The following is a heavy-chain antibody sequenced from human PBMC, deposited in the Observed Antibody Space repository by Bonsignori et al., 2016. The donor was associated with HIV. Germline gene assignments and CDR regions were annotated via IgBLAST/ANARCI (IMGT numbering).Heavy chain of an antibody. CDR2: ISVYNGRT. V-gene: IGHV1-18*01. Sequence: ASVKVSCKASGYTFSSYGISWVRQAPGQGLEWMGWISVYNGRTNYAQKFQGRVTMTTDTSTSTAYMDLRSLRSDDTAVYFCARFYYERSNYYPYFDHWGQGTLVTVSS. CDR3: ARFYYERSNYYPYFDH. J-gene: IGHJ4*02. CDR1: GYTFSSYG. D-gene: IGHD3-22*01.